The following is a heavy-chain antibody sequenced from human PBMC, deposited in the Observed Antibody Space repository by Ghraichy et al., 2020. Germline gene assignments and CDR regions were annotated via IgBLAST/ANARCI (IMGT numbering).Heavy chain of an antibody. V-gene: IGHV3-33*01. J-gene: IGHJ4*02. CDR1: GFTFSSYG. Sequence: GGSLRLSCAASGFTFSSYGMHWVRQAPGKGLEWVAVIWYDGSNKYYADSVEGRFTISRDNSKNTLYLQMNSLRAEDTAVYYCARDGEMYSSSWYLDYWGQGTLVTVSS. D-gene: IGHD6-13*01. CDR2: IWYDGSNK. CDR3: ARDGEMYSSSWYLDY.